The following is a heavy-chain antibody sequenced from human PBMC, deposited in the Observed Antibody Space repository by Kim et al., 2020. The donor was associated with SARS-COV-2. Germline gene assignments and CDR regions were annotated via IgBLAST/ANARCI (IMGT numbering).Heavy chain of an antibody. Sequence: SETLSLTCTVSGGSISSYYWSWIRQPPGKGLEWIGYIYYSGSTNYNPSLKSRVTISVDTSKNQFSLKLSSVTAADTAVYYCARDRDLNWRVLGGMDVWGQGTTVTVSS. CDR3: ARDRDLNWRVLGGMDV. V-gene: IGHV4-59*01. CDR2: IYYSGST. J-gene: IGHJ6*02. CDR1: GGSISSYY. D-gene: IGHD1-1*01.